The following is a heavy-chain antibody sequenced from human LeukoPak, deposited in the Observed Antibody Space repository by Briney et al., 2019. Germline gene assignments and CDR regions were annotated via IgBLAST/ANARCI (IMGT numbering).Heavy chain of an antibody. J-gene: IGHJ4*02. D-gene: IGHD3-22*01. CDR1: GFTFSNAW. V-gene: IGHV3-15*01. CDR3: TTYYYDSSGYYYVSGSY. Sequence: GGSLRLSCAASGFTFSNAWMSWVRQAPGKGLEWVGRIKSKTDGGTTDYAAPVKGRFTTSRDDSKNTLYLQMNSLKTEDTAVYYCTTYYYDSSGYYYVSGSYWGQGTLVTVSS. CDR2: IKSKTDGGTT.